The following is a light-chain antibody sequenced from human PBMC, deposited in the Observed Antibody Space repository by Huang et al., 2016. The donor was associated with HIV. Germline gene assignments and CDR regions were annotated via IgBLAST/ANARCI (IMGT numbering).Light chain of an antibody. V-gene: IGKV1-5*03. CDR1: QSISSR. CDR2: KAS. Sequence: DIQMTQSPSPLSASVGDRVTITCRASQSISSRLARYQQRPGKAPKLLIYKASSLETGVPSRFSGSGSGTEFTLTISSPQHDDFATYYCQQYYDYPLTFGGGTKVEIK. J-gene: IGKJ4*01. CDR3: QQYYDYPLT.